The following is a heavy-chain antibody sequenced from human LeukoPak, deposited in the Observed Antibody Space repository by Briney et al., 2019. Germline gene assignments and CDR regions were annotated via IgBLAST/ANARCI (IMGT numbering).Heavy chain of an antibody. CDR1: GVIVRSNY. J-gene: IGHJ3*02. CDR2: LYHGGST. D-gene: IGHD1-26*01. Sequence: GGSLRLSCVGSGVIVRSNYMTWVRQAPGKGLEWVSILYHGGSTYYADSVKGRFSISRDTSKNTLYLQMNSLRVEDTAVYYCARVGWEPGAAFDIWGQGTMVTVSS. CDR3: ARVGWEPGAAFDI. V-gene: IGHV3-66*01.